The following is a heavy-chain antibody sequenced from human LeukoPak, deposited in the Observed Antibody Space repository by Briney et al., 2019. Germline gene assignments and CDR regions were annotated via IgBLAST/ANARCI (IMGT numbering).Heavy chain of an antibody. V-gene: IGHV3-7*01. CDR3: LAGGGY. CDR1: GFTFSDYY. Sequence: GGSLRLSCAASGFTFSDYYMNWVRQAPGKGLEWVANIKPDGSETYYVDSVKGRFTVTRDNAQSSLHLQMDSLRGEDTAVYYCLAGGGYWGQGTLVTVSS. D-gene: IGHD3-10*01. CDR2: IKPDGSET. J-gene: IGHJ4*02.